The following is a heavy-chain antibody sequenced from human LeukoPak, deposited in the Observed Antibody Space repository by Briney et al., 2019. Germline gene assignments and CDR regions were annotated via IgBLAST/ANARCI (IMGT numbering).Heavy chain of an antibody. V-gene: IGHV4-34*01. D-gene: IGHD4-23*01. J-gene: IGHJ6*03. CDR1: GFTFSSYA. CDR2: INHSGST. Sequence: GSLRLSCAASGFTFSSYAMSWVRQAPGKGLEWIGEINHSGSTNYNPSLKSRVTISVDTSKNQFSLKLSSVTAADTAVYYCARGPFYTVVTPLYYYMDVWGKGTTVTVSS. CDR3: ARGPFYTVVTPLYYYMDV.